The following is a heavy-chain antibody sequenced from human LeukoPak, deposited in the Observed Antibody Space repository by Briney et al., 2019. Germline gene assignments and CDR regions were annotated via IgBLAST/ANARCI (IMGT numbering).Heavy chain of an antibody. V-gene: IGHV3-23*01. D-gene: IGHD6-13*01. CDR1: GFTFISYA. Sequence: GGSLRLSCAASGFTFISYAMRWVRQAPGKGLEWVSTISCSGGSTYYADSVKGRFTISRDNSKITLYLQMNSLRTEDTAVYYCAKGDIAAAANFDYWGLGTLVTVSS. CDR3: AKGDIAAAANFDY. CDR2: ISCSGGST. J-gene: IGHJ4*02.